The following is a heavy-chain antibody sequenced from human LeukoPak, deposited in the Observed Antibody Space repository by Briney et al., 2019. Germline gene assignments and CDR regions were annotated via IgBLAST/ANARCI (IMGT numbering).Heavy chain of an antibody. Sequence: GGSLRLSCAASGFTFSSYGMHWVRQAPGKGLEWVAFIRYDGSKKYYADSVKGRFTISRDNSKNTLYLQMNSLRAEDTAVYYCAKEEEAVAALPVYGMDVWGQGTTVTVSS. CDR1: GFTFSSYG. V-gene: IGHV3-30*02. CDR3: AKEEEAVAALPVYGMDV. D-gene: IGHD6-19*01. J-gene: IGHJ6*02. CDR2: IRYDGSKK.